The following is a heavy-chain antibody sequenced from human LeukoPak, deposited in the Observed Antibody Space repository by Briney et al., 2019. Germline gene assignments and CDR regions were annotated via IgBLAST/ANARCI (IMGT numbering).Heavy chain of an antibody. J-gene: IGHJ4*02. CDR2: ISGSGGST. CDR3: ARLLSSTKKAFDY. Sequence: GGSLRLSCAASGFTFSSYAMSWVRQAPGKGLEWVSAISGSGGSTYYADSVKGRFTISRDNSKNTLYLQMNSLRAEDTAVYYCARLLSSTKKAFDYWGQGTLVTVSS. V-gene: IGHV3-23*01. D-gene: IGHD2-2*01. CDR1: GFTFSSYA.